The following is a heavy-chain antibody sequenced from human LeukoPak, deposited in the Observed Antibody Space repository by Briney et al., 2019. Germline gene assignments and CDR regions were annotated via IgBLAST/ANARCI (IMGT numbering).Heavy chain of an antibody. CDR2: ISWNSGSI. J-gene: IGHJ4*02. V-gene: IGHV3-9*01. CDR3: AKYSNIVVVPAAIGKDVGYFDY. D-gene: IGHD2-2*02. Sequence: GGSLRLSCAASGFTFDDYAMHWGRQAPGKGLEWVSGISWNSGSIGYADSVKGRFTISRDNAKNSLYLQMNSLRAEDTALYYCAKYSNIVVVPAAIGKDVGYFDYWGQGTLVTVSS. CDR1: GFTFDDYA.